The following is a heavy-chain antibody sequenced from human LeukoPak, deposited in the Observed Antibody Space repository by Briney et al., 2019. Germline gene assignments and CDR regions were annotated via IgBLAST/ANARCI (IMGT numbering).Heavy chain of an antibody. Sequence: SETLSLTCAVYGVSFSGYYWSGIRQPPGKGLEWIGEINHSGSTNYNPSLKSRVTISVDTSKNQFSLKLSSVTAADTAVYYCARGVYYYGSGSYYNGDAFDIWGQGTMVTVSS. V-gene: IGHV4-34*01. CDR3: ARGVYYYGSGSYYNGDAFDI. CDR2: INHSGST. CDR1: GVSFSGYY. J-gene: IGHJ3*02. D-gene: IGHD3-10*01.